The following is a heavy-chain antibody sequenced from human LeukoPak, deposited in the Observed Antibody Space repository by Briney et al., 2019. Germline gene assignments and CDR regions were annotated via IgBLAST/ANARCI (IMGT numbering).Heavy chain of an antibody. J-gene: IGHJ4*02. CDR1: GFTFGDYA. Sequence: GSLRLSCTASGFTFGDYAMTWVRQAPGKGLEWVGFVRSKVYGGTPEYAASVKGRFTISRDDSKGIAYLQMNSLKTEDTAVYYCTRDQTPYYWGQGTLVTVSS. CDR3: TRDQTPYY. V-gene: IGHV3-49*04. CDR2: VRSKVYGGTP.